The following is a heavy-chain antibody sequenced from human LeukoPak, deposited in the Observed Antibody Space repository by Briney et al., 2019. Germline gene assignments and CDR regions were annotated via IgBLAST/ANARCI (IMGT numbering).Heavy chain of an antibody. CDR1: GFTFTSSA. J-gene: IGHJ3*02. CDR3: AADTTGSSDAFDI. D-gene: IGHD3-10*01. V-gene: IGHV1-58*02. Sequence: ASVKVSCKASGFTFTSSAMQWVRQARGQRLEWIGWIVVGSGNTNHAQKFQERVTITRDMSTSTAYMELSSLRSEDTAVYYCAADTTGSSDAFDIWGQGTMVTVSS. CDR2: IVVGSGNT.